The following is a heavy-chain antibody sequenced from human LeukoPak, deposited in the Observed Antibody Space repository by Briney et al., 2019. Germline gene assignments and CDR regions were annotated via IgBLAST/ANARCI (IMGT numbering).Heavy chain of an antibody. J-gene: IGHJ4*02. D-gene: IGHD5-24*01. Sequence: GGSLRLSCAASGFTFSSYSMNWVRQAPGKGLEWVSGISWNSVNIGYEDSVKGRFTISRDNAKNPLYLQMNSLRPEDTALYYCVKDRGLRNQWLQVTYDSWGQGTLVTVSS. CDR2: ISWNSVNI. CDR3: VKDRGLRNQWLQVTYDS. V-gene: IGHV3-9*01. CDR1: GFTFSSYS.